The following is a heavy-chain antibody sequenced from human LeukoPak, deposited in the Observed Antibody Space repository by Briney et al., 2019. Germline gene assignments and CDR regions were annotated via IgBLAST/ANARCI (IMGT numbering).Heavy chain of an antibody. D-gene: IGHD3-3*01. V-gene: IGHV3-48*03. J-gene: IGHJ4*02. CDR3: ARVRGLEWLLKHLDS. CDR2: ISGSGYPI. CDR1: GFTFSTYE. Sequence: GGSLRLSCTASGFTFSTYEMNWVRQAPGEGLEWVLYISGSGYPIYYADSVKGRFTISRDNAKNSLYLQMNSLRAEDTAIYYCARVRGLEWLLKHLDSWGQGTLVTVSS.